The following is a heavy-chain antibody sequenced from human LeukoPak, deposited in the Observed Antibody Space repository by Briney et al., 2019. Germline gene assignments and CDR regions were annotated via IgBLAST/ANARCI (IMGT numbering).Heavy chain of an antibody. CDR1: GYTFTSYD. Sequence: ASVKVSCKASGYTFTSYDINWVRQATGQGLEWMGWMNPNRGNTGYAQKFQGRVTMIRNTSISTAYMELSSLRSEDTAVYYCATARGSYYDIDYWGQGTLVTVSS. CDR2: MNPNRGNT. V-gene: IGHV1-8*01. J-gene: IGHJ4*02. D-gene: IGHD1-26*01. CDR3: ATARGSYYDIDY.